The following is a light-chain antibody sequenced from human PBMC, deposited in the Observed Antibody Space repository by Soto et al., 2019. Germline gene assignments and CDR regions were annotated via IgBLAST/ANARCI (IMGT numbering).Light chain of an antibody. CDR2: EVS. Sequence: QSALTQPASVSGSPGQSITISCTGTSSDIGGYNYVSWYQQHPGKAPKLIIYEVSNRPSGVSNRFAASKSDNTASLTISGLQAEDEADYYCSSYTGSRTPYVFGTGTKVTAL. J-gene: IGLJ1*01. CDR3: SSYTGSRTPYV. CDR1: SSDIGGYNY. V-gene: IGLV2-14*01.